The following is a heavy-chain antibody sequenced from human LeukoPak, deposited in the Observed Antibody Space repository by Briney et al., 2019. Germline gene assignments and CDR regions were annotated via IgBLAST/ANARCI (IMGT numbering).Heavy chain of an antibody. V-gene: IGHV3-30-3*01. CDR1: GFTFSSYA. CDR3: ARETNYYGEPDY. CDR2: ISYDGSNK. J-gene: IGHJ4*02. D-gene: IGHD4-17*01. Sequence: HPGGSLRLSCAASGFTFSSYAMHWVRQAPGKGLEWVAVISYDGSNKYYADSVKGRFTISRDNSKNTLYLQMNSLRAEDTAVHYCARETNYYGEPDYWGQGTLVTVSS.